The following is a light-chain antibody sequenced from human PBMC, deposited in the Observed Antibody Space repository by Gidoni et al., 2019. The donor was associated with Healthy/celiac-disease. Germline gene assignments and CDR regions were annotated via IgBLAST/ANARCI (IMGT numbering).Light chain of an antibody. J-gene: IGLJ2*01. CDR3: QAWDSSTVV. Sequence: YELTQPPSVSVSPGQTASITCSGDKLGDKYACWYQQKPGQSPVLVIYQDSKRPSGIPERFSGSNSGNTATLTISGTQAMDEADYYCQAWDSSTVVFGGGTKLTVL. V-gene: IGLV3-1*01. CDR1: KLGDKY. CDR2: QDS.